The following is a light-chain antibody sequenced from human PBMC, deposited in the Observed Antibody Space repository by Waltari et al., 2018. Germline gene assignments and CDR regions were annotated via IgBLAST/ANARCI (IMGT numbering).Light chain of an antibody. J-gene: IGLJ3*02. V-gene: IGLV1-47*01. CDR3: AAWDDSLRGPV. Sequence: QSVLTQPPSASETPGQRVTISCSGSSSNIGNNYVYWYHQFPGTAPKLLIYRNNLRPSVVPDRFSGSKSGTSASLAISGLRSEDESDYYCAAWDDSLRGPVFGGGTKVTVL. CDR2: RNN. CDR1: SSNIGNNY.